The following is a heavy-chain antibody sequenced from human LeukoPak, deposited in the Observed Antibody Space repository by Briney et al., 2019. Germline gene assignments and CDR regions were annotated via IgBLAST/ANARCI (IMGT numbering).Heavy chain of an antibody. CDR2: ISSSGSTI. Sequence: GGSLRLSCAASGFTFSDYYMSWTRQAPGKGLEWVSYISSSGSTIYYADSVKGRFTISRDNAKNSLYLQMNSLRAEDTAVYYCARRGYCSSTSCYDPSYYYYYMDVWGKGTTVTVSS. V-gene: IGHV3-11*01. CDR3: ARRGYCSSTSCYDPSYYYYYMDV. D-gene: IGHD2-2*01. J-gene: IGHJ6*03. CDR1: GFTFSDYY.